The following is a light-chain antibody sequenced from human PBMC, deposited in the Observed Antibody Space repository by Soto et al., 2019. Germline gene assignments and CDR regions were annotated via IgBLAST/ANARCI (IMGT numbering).Light chain of an antibody. V-gene: IGLV2-14*01. CDR3: FSYTSSGTYV. Sequence: QSALTQPASVSGSPGQSITISCTGTSSDVGNYKYVSWYQQHPGKAPKLMIYEVRNRPSGVSNRFSGSKSGNTASLTISGLQADDETDYYCFSYTSSGTYVFGTGTKSPS. J-gene: IGLJ1*01. CDR2: EVR. CDR1: SSDVGNYKY.